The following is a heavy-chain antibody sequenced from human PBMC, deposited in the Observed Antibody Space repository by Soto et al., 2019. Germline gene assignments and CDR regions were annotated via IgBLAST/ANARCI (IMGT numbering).Heavy chain of an antibody. Sequence: EVQLLESGGGLVQPGGSLRLSCAASGFTFSSYAMSWVRQAPGKGLEWVSAISGSGGSTYYADSEKGRFTISRDNSKNTMYLQMNSLRAEDTAVYYCAKGIAARPGDYYCDGMDVWGQGTTVTGSS. CDR3: AKGIAARPGDYYCDGMDV. CDR2: ISGSGGST. CDR1: GFTFSSYA. V-gene: IGHV3-23*01. J-gene: IGHJ6*01. D-gene: IGHD6-6*01.